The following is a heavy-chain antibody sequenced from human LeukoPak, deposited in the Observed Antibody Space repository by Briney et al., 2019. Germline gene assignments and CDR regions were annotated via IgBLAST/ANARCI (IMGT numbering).Heavy chain of an antibody. J-gene: IGHJ3*02. CDR2: ISSSSSYI. Sequence: PGGSLRLSCAPSGFSVSNNYMSWVRQAPGKGLERVSSISSSSSYIYYADSVKGRFTISRDSAKNSLYLQMNSLRAEDTAVYYCARDRGATGHSDDAFDIWGQGTMVTVSS. CDR1: GFSVSNNY. CDR3: ARDRGATGHSDDAFDI. V-gene: IGHV3-21*01. D-gene: IGHD5-12*01.